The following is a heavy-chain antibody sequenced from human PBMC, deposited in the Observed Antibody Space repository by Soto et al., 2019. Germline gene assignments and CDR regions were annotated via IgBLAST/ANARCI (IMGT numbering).Heavy chain of an antibody. V-gene: IGHV3-23*01. CDR3: AKEGQQLGGGYFDY. D-gene: IGHD6-13*01. CDR2: ISGSGGST. CDR1: GFTFTNYD. Sequence: GSLRLSCAASGFTFTNYDMSWVRQAPGKGLEWVSTISGSGGSTYYADSVKGRFTISRDNSKNTLYLQMNSLRAEDTAVYYCAKEGQQLGGGYFDYWGQGTLVTVSS. J-gene: IGHJ4*02.